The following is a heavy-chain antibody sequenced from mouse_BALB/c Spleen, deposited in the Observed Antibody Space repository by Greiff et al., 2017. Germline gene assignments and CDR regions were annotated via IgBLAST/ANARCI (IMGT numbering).Heavy chain of an antibody. V-gene: IGHV7-3*02. CDR1: GFTFTDYY. D-gene: IGHD2-1*01. Sequence: VKVEESGGGLVQPGGSLRLSCATSGFTFTDYYMSWVRQPPGKALEWLGFIRNKANGYTTEYSASVKGRFTISRDNSQSILYLQMNTLRAEDSATYYCARDGNYAYAMDYWGQGTSVTVSS. CDR3: ARDGNYAYAMDY. J-gene: IGHJ4*01. CDR2: IRNKANGYTT.